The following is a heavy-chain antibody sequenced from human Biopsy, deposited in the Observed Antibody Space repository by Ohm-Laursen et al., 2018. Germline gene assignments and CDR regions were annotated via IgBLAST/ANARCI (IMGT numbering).Heavy chain of an antibody. J-gene: IGHJ4*02. CDR1: GFSFSSYG. CDR3: AKDLRNNNWGVEN. V-gene: IGHV3-30*18. Sequence: SLRLSCTASGFSFSSYGMHWVRQAPGKGLEWVSVISDDGRNKYYVDSVKGRFTISRGNSKNTLYLQMNNLRAEDTAVFYCAKDLRNNNWGVENWGQGTLVTVSS. D-gene: IGHD7-27*01. CDR2: ISDDGRNK.